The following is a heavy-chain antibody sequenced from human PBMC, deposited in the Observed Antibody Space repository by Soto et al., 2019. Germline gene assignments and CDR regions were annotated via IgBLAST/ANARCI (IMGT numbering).Heavy chain of an antibody. CDR1: GGSISSSSYY. CDR2: VYYSGTT. D-gene: IGHD2-2*01. V-gene: IGHV4-39*01. Sequence: PSETLFLTCTVSGGSISSSSYYWAWVRQPPGKGLEWIGSVYYSGTTYYNPSLKSRVTISEDTSKNQFSLRLSSVTAADTAVFYCARLIHCKTTSCYFDYWGPGTLVTVSS. CDR3: ARLIHCKTTSCYFDY. J-gene: IGHJ4*02.